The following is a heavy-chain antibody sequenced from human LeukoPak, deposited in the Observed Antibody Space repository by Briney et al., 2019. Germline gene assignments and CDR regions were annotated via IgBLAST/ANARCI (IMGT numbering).Heavy chain of an antibody. CDR2: IYSGGST. D-gene: IGHD5-18*01. CDR1: GFTFSSYA. V-gene: IGHV3-66*01. CDR3: ATGYSPGYY. J-gene: IGHJ4*02. Sequence: PGGSLRLSCAASGFTFSSYAMSWVRQAPGKGLEWISVIYSGGSTYYADSVKDRFTISRDNSKNTLYLQMNSLRAEDTAVYYCATGYSPGYYWGQGALVTVSS.